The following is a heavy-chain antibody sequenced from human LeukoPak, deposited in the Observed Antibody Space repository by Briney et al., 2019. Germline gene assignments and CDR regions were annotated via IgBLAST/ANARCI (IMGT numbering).Heavy chain of an antibody. Sequence: SETLSLTCAVSGDSISSSNWWTWVRQAPGKGLEWIGEIYHSGSTNYNPSLKSRVTISVDKSKNHFSLKLSSVTAADTAVYYCARYCGGDCYIMNAFDIWGQGTMVTVSS. CDR3: ARYCGGDCYIMNAFDI. CDR2: IYHSGST. J-gene: IGHJ3*02. CDR1: GDSISSSNW. V-gene: IGHV4-4*02. D-gene: IGHD2-21*02.